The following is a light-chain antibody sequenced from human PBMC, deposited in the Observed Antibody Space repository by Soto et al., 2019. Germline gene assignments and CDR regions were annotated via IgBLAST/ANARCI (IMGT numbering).Light chain of an antibody. Sequence: ETVLTQSPGTLSLSPGERATLSCRASQSVSSSYLAWYQQKPGQAPRLLIYDASSRATGIPDRFSVSGSGTDFTITISRLEPEDFAVYYCQQYVRSPPSWTFGQGTKVEIK. J-gene: IGKJ1*01. CDR2: DAS. V-gene: IGKV3-20*01. CDR1: QSVSSSY. CDR3: QQYVRSPPSWT.